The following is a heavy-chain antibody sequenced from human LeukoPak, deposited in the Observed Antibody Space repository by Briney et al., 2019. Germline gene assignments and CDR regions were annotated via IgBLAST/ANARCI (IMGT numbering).Heavy chain of an antibody. CDR1: GFTFSSYG. V-gene: IGHV3-30*02. J-gene: IGHJ4*02. CDR3: AKDQSTAHYDYVWGSYPSSDY. CDR2: IRHDGSNK. D-gene: IGHD3-16*01. Sequence: GGSLRLSCAASGFTFSSYGMHWVRQAPGKGLEWVAFIRHDGSNKYYADSVKGRFTISRDNSKNTLYLQMNSLRAEDTAVYYCAKDQSTAHYDYVWGSYPSSDYWGQGTLVTVSS.